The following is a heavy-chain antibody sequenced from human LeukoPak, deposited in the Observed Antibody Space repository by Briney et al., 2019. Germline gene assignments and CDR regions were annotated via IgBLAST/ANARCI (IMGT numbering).Heavy chain of an antibody. Sequence: GGSLRLSCAASGFTFSSYSMNWVRQAPGKGLEWVSSISSSSSYIYYADSVKGRFTISRDNAKNSLYLQMNSLRAEDTAVYYCARPDYDILTGYLYYYYYMDVWGKGTTVTVSS. CDR1: GFTFSSYS. CDR3: ARPDYDILTGYLYYYYYMDV. CDR2: ISSSSSYI. J-gene: IGHJ6*03. D-gene: IGHD3-9*01. V-gene: IGHV3-21*01.